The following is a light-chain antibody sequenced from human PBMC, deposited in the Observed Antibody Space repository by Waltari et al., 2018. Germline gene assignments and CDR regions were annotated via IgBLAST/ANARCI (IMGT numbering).Light chain of an antibody. J-gene: IGLJ2*01. CDR3: SSYAGSNTVV. V-gene: IGLV2-8*01. CDR2: EVS. CDR1: SSDVGGYHY. Sequence: QSALTQPPSASGSPGQSVTISCPGTSSDVGGYHYVSWYQHHPGKAPKLKIYEVSKRPSGVPDRFSGSKSGNTASLTVSGLQAEDEADYYCSSYAGSNTVVFGGGTKLTVL.